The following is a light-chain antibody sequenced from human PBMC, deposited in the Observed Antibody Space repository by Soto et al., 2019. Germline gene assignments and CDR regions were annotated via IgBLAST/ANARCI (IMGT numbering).Light chain of an antibody. J-gene: IGLJ1*01. CDR3: SSYTSTSTLVV. CDR2: EVS. CDR1: RSDVGGYNY. Sequence: QSALTQPASVSGSPGQSITISCTGTRSDVGGYNYVSWYQQHPGKAPKLVISEVSNRPSGVSNRFSGSKSGNTASLTISGVQAADEADYYCSSYTSTSTLVVFGTGTKLTVL. V-gene: IGLV2-14*01.